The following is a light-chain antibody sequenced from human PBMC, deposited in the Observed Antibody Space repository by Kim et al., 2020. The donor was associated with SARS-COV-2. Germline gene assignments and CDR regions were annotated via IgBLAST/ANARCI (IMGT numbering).Light chain of an antibody. V-gene: IGKV3-15*01. J-gene: IGKJ4*01. Sequence: VAPGQRAILSVPARQTVSNKLAWDQQRPGQAPTLLIYAESTRATGIPARFSGSGSGTDFTLTITSLQSEDFATYYCQQYHNWPLTFGGGTKVDIK. CDR3: QQYHNWPLT. CDR2: AES. CDR1: QTVSNK.